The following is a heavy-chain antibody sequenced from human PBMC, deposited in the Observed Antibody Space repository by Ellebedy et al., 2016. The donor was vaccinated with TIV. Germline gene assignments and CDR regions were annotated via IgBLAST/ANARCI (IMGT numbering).Heavy chain of an antibody. Sequence: AASVKVSCKASGCTFSSYAISWVRQAPGQGLEWMGGIIPFFGTANYAQKFQGRVTITADESTSTAYMELSSLRSEDTAVYYCARVKFITPNDAFDIWGQGTMVTVSS. CDR1: GCTFSSYA. CDR2: IIPFFGTA. D-gene: IGHD3-22*01. J-gene: IGHJ3*02. CDR3: ARVKFITPNDAFDI. V-gene: IGHV1-69*13.